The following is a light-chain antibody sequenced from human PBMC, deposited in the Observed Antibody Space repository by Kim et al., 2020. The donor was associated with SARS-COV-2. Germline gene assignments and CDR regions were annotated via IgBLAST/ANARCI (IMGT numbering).Light chain of an antibody. V-gene: IGLV2-14*03. J-gene: IGLJ3*02. CDR1: SSDVGGYNY. CDR2: DVT. Sequence: QSALTQPASVSGSPGQSITISCTGTSSDVGGYNYVSWYQQHPGEAPKLMIYDVTNRPSGVSNRFSGSKSGNTASLTISGLQAEDEADYYCSSYTSSSTWLFGGGTQLTVL. CDR3: SSYTSSSTWL.